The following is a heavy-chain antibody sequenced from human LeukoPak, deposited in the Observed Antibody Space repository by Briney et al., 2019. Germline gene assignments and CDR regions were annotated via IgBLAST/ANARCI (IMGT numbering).Heavy chain of an antibody. V-gene: IGHV4-38-2*02. CDR1: GYSISSGYN. CDR2: IYHSGST. J-gene: IGHJ6*03. CDR3: AREAGPIYFYYMDV. Sequence: PSETLSLTCTVSGYSISSGYNWGWIRQPPGKGLEWIGNIYHSGSTYYNPSLKSRVTTSVDTSKNQFSLKLSSVTAADTAVYYCAREAGPIYFYYMDVWGKGTTVTVSS.